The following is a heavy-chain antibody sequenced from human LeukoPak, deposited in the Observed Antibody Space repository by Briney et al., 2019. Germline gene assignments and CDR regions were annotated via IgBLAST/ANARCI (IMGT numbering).Heavy chain of an antibody. J-gene: IGHJ4*02. CDR1: GFTFSSYS. CDR3: ARGSAIGEADY. Sequence: KPGGSLILSCAASGFTFSSYSMNWVRQAPGKGLEWVSSISSSSSHIYYADSVKGRFTISRDNAKNSLYLQMNSLRAEDTAVYYCARGSAIGEADYWGQGTLVTVSS. D-gene: IGHD2/OR15-2a*01. V-gene: IGHV3-21*01. CDR2: ISSSSSHI.